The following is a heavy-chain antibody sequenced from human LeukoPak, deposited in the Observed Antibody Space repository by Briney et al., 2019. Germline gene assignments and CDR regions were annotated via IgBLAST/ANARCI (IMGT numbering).Heavy chain of an antibody. CDR1: GGSISTYY. J-gene: IGHJ6*02. Sequence: KPSETLSLTCTVSGGSISTYYWSWIRQPAGKGLEWIGRMYTSGTTKYNPSLKSRVTMSVDTSNNQFSLKASSVTAADTAVYYCARDQGSYYGVDVWGQGTTVTVSS. CDR3: ARDQGSYYGVDV. V-gene: IGHV4-4*07. CDR2: MYTSGTT.